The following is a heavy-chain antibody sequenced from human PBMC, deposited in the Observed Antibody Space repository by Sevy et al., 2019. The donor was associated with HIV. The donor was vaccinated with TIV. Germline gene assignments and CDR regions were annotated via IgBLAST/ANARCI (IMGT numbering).Heavy chain of an antibody. CDR2: INHTGNT. Sequence: SETLSLTCAVYGGSFSDYSWNWIRQPPGKGLEWIGEINHTGNTNYNPSLKSRVTISIDASKNEVSLKVTSVTAADTAVYYCVGCRGTRVTMMVVVVTRYFYDWGQGTPVTVSS. D-gene: IGHD3-22*01. CDR3: VGCRGTRVTMMVVVVTRYFYD. CDR1: GGSFSDYS. J-gene: IGHJ4*02. V-gene: IGHV4-34*01.